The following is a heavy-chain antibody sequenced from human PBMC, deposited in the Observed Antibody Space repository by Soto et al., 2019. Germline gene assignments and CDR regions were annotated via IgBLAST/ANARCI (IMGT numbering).Heavy chain of an antibody. CDR2: IYYSGTT. J-gene: IGHJ4*02. CDR3: ARDKITGLFDY. V-gene: IGHV4-39*02. Sequence: SDTLSLTCPISGDSITSNSCFWAWIRQPPGKGLEWIGSIYYSGTTYYNPSLKSRVTISVDRSKNQFSLKLSSVTAADTAVYYCARDKITGLFDYWGQGTLVTVS. D-gene: IGHD2-8*02. CDR1: GDSITSNSCF.